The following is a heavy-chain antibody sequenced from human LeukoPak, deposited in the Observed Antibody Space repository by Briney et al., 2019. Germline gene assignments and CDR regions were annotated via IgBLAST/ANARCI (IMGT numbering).Heavy chain of an antibody. CDR1: GGSISSGGYY. D-gene: IGHD3-3*01. CDR3: ARDPYYDFWSGYYGGYVMDV. Sequence: PSETLSLTCTVSGGSISSGGYYWSWIRQPPGKGLEWIGNIYYSGSTYYNTSLKSGVTITVASSTNEFSVKLSPVTAADTAVYYCARDPYYDFWSGYYGGYVMDVWGQGTTVSVSS. CDR2: IYYSGST. V-gene: IGHV4-30-4*01. J-gene: IGHJ6*01.